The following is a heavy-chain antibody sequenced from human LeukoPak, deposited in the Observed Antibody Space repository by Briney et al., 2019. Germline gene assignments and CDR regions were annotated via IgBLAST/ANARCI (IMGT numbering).Heavy chain of an antibody. Sequence: GGSLRLSCAASGFTFNNYWMSWVRQAPGKGLEWVANIKEDGSEKYYVDSVKGRFTISRDNAKNSLYLQMNSLRAEDTAVYYCAKDLGYCSSTSCPLFDYWGQGTLVTVSS. CDR3: AKDLGYCSSTSCPLFDY. D-gene: IGHD2-2*01. J-gene: IGHJ4*02. CDR2: IKEDGSEK. CDR1: GFTFNNYW. V-gene: IGHV3-7*01.